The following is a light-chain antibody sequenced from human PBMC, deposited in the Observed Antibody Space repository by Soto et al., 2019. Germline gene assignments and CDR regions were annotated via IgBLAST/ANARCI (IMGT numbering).Light chain of an antibody. CDR3: QQYVSSPWA. CDR1: QSVSSN. J-gene: IGKJ1*01. CDR2: DAS. V-gene: IGKV3-20*01. Sequence: EIVMSQSPATLSVTPGERATLSCRASQSVSSNLAWYQQKPGQAPRLLIYDASNRATGIPARFSGSGSGTDFTLTISRLEPEDFAVYYCQQYVSSPWAFGQGTKVDI.